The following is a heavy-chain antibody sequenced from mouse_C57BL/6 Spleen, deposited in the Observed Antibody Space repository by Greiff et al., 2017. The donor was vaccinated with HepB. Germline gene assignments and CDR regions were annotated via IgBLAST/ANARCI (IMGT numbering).Heavy chain of an antibody. CDR1: GYTFTSYW. Sequence: QVQLQQSGAELAKPGASVKLSCKASGYTFTSYWMHWVKQRPGQGLEWIGYINPSSGYTKYNQKFKDKATLTADKSPSTAYMQLSSLTYEDSAVYYCARGYYSNYEDAMDYWGQGTSVTVSS. D-gene: IGHD2-5*01. CDR3: ARGYYSNYEDAMDY. J-gene: IGHJ4*01. V-gene: IGHV1-7*01. CDR2: INPSSGYT.